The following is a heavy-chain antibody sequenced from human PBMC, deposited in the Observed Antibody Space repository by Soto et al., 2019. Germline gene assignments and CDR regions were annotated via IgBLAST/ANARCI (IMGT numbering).Heavy chain of an antibody. V-gene: IGHV3-48*01. CDR2: ISSSSSTI. D-gene: IGHD5-12*01. CDR1: GFTFSSYS. J-gene: IGHJ6*02. Sequence: PGGSLRLSCAASGFTFSSYSMKWVRPAPGKGLEWVSYISSSSSTIYYADSVKGRFTISRDNAKNSLYLQMNSLRAEDTAVYYCARADSGYAHGYYYYGMDVWGQGTTVTVSS. CDR3: ARADSGYAHGYYYYGMDV.